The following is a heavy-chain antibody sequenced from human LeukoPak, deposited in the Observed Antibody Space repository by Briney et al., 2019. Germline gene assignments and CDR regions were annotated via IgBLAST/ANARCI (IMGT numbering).Heavy chain of an antibody. D-gene: IGHD6-13*01. Sequence: PGRSLRLSCAASGFTFSSYGMHWVRQAPGKGLEWVAVISYDGSNKYYADSVKGRFTISRDNAKNSLYLQMNSLRAEDTAVYYCARDLGGGSSSLFDYWGQGTLVTVSS. V-gene: IGHV3-30*03. CDR2: ISYDGSNK. CDR3: ARDLGGGSSSLFDY. CDR1: GFTFSSYG. J-gene: IGHJ4*02.